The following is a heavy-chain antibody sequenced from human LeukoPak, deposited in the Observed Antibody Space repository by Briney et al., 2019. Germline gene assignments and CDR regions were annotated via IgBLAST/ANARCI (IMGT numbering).Heavy chain of an antibody. V-gene: IGHV1-18*01. D-gene: IGHD2-2*01. CDR2: ICVYHCNS. Sequence: SVNVSCQASGYTXTSYGISGLGPAPAQGLDWMAWICVYHCNSNYAQKLQGRVTMTTDTSTSTAYMELRSLRSDDTAVHYCAREDWTDIVVVPADPGYYYGMDVWGQGTTVTVSS. CDR3: AREDWTDIVVVPADPGYYYGMDV. J-gene: IGHJ6*02. CDR1: GYTXTSYG.